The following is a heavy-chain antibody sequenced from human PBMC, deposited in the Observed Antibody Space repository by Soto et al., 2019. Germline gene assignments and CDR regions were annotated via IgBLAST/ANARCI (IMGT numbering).Heavy chain of an antibody. CDR3: ARGSHLAITMVRGVREARFDY. CDR2: INHRGST. V-gene: IGHV4-34*01. J-gene: IGHJ4*02. Sequence: QVQLQQWGAGLLKPSETLSLTCAVYGGSFSGYYWSWIRQPPGKGLEWIGEINHRGSTNYNPSLKSRVTISVDTSKNQFSLKLSSVTAADTAVYYCARGSHLAITMVRGVREARFDYWGQGTLVTVSS. D-gene: IGHD3-10*01. CDR1: GGSFSGYY.